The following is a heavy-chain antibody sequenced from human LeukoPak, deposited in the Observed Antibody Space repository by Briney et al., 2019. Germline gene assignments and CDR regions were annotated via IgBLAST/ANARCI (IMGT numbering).Heavy chain of an antibody. J-gene: IGHJ6*02. CDR1: GFVFSGYG. V-gene: IGHV3-30*18. CDR3: AKYSSSSNNYYGLDV. CDR2: ISFDGNDK. Sequence: GGTLRLSCAASGFVFSGYGMHWVRRAPGKGLEWVAVISFDGNDKNYADSVKGRFTISRDNSKNTLYVQMNSLRPEDTAVYYCAKYSSSSNNYYGLDVWGQGTTVTVSS. D-gene: IGHD6-6*01.